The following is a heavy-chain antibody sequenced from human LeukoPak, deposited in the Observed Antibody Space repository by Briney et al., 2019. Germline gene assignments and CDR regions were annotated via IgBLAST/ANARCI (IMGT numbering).Heavy chain of an antibody. CDR3: ARESTGGSLEIDY. V-gene: IGHV1-18*01. D-gene: IGHD2-8*02. Sequence: ASVKVSCKASGYTFNTYGIIWVRQAPGQGLVWMGWISAYNGDTTYAQKLQGRVTLTTDASTSTAYMELRSLRSDDTAVYYCARESTGGSLEIDYWGQGTLVTVSS. CDR2: ISAYNGDT. J-gene: IGHJ4*02. CDR1: GYTFNTYG.